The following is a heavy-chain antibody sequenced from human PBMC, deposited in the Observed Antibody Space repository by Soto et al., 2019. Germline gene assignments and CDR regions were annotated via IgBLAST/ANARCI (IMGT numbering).Heavy chain of an antibody. CDR2: INPNSGGT. D-gene: IGHD2-15*01. CDR3: ARGTAYCSGGSCRPDVWFDP. CDR1: GYTFTGYY. V-gene: IGHV1-2*04. Sequence: ASVKVSCKASGYTFTGYYMHWVRQAPGQGLEWMGWINPNSGGTNYAQKFQGWVTMTRDTSIGTAYMELSRLRSDDTAVYYCARGTAYCSGGSCRPDVWFDPWGQGTLVTVSS. J-gene: IGHJ5*02.